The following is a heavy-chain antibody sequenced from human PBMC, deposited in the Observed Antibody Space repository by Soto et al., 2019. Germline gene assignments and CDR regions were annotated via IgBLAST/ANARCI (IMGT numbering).Heavy chain of an antibody. D-gene: IGHD1-26*01. J-gene: IGHJ4*02. V-gene: IGHV3-21*01. CDR2: ISSSSYI. CDR1: GFTFSSYI. CDR3: ASVGRYVPLRFDY. Sequence: PGGSLRLSCAASGFTFSSYIMNWVRQAPGKGLEWVSCISSSSYIYYADSVKGRLTISRHNAKNSLYLQMNSLRAEDTAVYYCASVGRYVPLRFDYGGQGTLVTASS.